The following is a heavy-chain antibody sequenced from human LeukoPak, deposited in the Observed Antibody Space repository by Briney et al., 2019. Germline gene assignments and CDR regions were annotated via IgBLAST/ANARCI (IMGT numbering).Heavy chain of an antibody. CDR1: GFTFDDYG. D-gene: IGHD6-6*01. V-gene: IGHV3-20*01. CDR3: ARGGISSSSIPYFDY. Sequence: GGSLRLSCAASGFTFDDYGMGWVRQAPGKGLEWVSGINWNGGNTGYADSVKGRFTISRDNAKNSLYLQMNSLGAEDTALYHCARGGISSSSIPYFDYWGQGTLVTVSS. CDR2: INWNGGNT. J-gene: IGHJ4*02.